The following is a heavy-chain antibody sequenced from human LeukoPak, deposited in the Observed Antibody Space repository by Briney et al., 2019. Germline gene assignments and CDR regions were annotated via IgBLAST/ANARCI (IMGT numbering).Heavy chain of an antibody. CDR3: ARDQGYYDSSGYLNWYYYYYYMDV. V-gene: IGHV3-74*01. CDR2: INSDGSST. J-gene: IGHJ6*03. D-gene: IGHD3-22*01. CDR1: GFTFSSYW. Sequence: GGSLRLSCAASGFTFSSYWMHWVRQAPGKGLVWVSRINSDGSSTSYADSVKGRFTISRDNAKNTLYLQMNSLRAEDTAVYYCARDQGYYDSSGYLNWYYYYYYMDVWGKGTTVTVSS.